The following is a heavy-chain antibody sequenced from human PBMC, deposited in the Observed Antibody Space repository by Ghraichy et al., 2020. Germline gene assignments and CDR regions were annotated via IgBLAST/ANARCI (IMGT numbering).Heavy chain of an antibody. CDR3: ARDRSSSGFWYGMDV. Sequence: GGSLRLSCAASGFTFSSYAMHWVRQAPGKGLEWVAVISYDGSNKYYADSVKGRFTISRDNSKNTLYLQMNSLRAEDTAVYYCARDRSSSGFWYGMDVWGQGTTVTVSS. D-gene: IGHD3-22*01. CDR2: ISYDGSNK. CDR1: GFTFSSYA. J-gene: IGHJ6*02. V-gene: IGHV3-30-3*01.